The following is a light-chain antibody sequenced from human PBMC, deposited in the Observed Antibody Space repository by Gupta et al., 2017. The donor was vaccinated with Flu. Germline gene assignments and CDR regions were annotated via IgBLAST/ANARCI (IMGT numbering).Light chain of an antibody. CDR3: QAWGTGTNWV. CDR2: LNNDDSH. V-gene: IGLV4-69*01. CDR1: SGHSNYA. J-gene: IGLJ3*02. Sequence: LVLTESPAASASLGASVTFTYTLCSGHSNYALAWHHQQQEKGARYLVKLNNDDSHNKRDGLPDRSSGSSAGAERYPTTASLQDEVEADSYCQAWGTGTNWVFGEGTKLTVL.